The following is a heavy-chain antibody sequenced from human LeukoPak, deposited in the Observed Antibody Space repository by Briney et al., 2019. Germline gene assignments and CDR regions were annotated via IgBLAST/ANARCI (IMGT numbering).Heavy chain of an antibody. V-gene: IGHV4-34*01. J-gene: IGHJ4*02. D-gene: IGHD4-11*01. Sequence: SETLSLTCAVCGGSFSGYYWSWIRQPPGKGLEWIGEINHSGSTNYNPSLKSRVTISVDTSKNQFSLKLSSVTAADTAVYYCARGLVTTNPYYYYWGQGTLVTVSS. CDR3: ARGLVTTNPYYYY. CDR2: INHSGST. CDR1: GGSFSGYY.